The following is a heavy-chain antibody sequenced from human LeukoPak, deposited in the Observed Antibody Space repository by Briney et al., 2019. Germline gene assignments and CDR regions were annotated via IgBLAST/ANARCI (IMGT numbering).Heavy chain of an antibody. J-gene: IGHJ4*02. CDR2: ISSSSSFI. D-gene: IGHD5-24*01. Sequence: GGSLRLSCAASGFTFRSNGMNWVRQAPGEGLEWVSSISSSSSFIYYADSVKGRFTISRDNAKNSLYLQMNSLRAEDTAVYYCARDRMATITEFDYWGQGTLVTVSS. V-gene: IGHV3-21*04. CDR1: GFTFRSNG. CDR3: ARDRMATITEFDY.